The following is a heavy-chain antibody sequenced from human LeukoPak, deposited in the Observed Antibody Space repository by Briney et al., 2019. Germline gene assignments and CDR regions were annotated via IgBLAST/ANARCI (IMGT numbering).Heavy chain of an antibody. CDR2: ISAYNGNT. V-gene: IGHV1-18*01. J-gene: IGHJ5*02. Sequence: ASVKVSCKASGYTFTSYGISWVRQAPGQGLEWMGWISAYNGNTNYAQKLQGGVTMTTDTSTSTAYMELRSLRSDDTAVYYCARVFVVVTATRTTNWFDPWGQGTLVTVSS. CDR1: GYTFTSYG. D-gene: IGHD2-21*02. CDR3: ARVFVVVTATRTTNWFDP.